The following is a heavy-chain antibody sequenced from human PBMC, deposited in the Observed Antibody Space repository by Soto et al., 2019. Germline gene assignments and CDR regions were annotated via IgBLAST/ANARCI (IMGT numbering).Heavy chain of an antibody. Sequence: VQLVQSGAEVKKPGSSVKVSCKASGGTFSSYAISWVRQAPGQGLEWMGGIIPIFGTANYAQKFQGRVTITADKSTSTVYMELSSLRSEGPAVYYCALAAPNDFWCGYSYYYYYGMDVWGQRTTVTVSS. D-gene: IGHD3-3*01. V-gene: IGHV1-69*06. CDR1: GGTFSSYA. CDR2: IIPIFGTA. CDR3: ALAAPNDFWCGYSYYYYYGMDV. J-gene: IGHJ6*02.